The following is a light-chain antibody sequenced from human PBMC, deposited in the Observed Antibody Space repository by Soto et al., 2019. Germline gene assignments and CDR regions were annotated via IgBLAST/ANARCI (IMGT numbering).Light chain of an antibody. Sequence: DIQMTQSPSTLSASVGDSVTITCRASQDINRWLAWYQQKPGKSPKILIYNDDTLESGVPSRFSGSGYGTEFILTISSLQPDDFATYYCQQFSLYWAFGQGTQVDIK. V-gene: IGKV1-5*01. CDR3: QQFSLYWA. J-gene: IGKJ1*01. CDR2: NDD. CDR1: QDINRW.